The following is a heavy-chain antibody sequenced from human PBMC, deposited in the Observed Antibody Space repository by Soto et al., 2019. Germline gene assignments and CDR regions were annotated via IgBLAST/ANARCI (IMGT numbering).Heavy chain of an antibody. Sequence: SETLSLTCTVSGGSINSGGYYWSWIRQHPGKGLEWIGYIYYSGSTYYNPSLKSRVTISIDTSKNQFSLKLSSVTAADTTVYYCARAQTIFGIITVFDYWGQGTLVTVSS. CDR3: ARAQTIFGIITVFDY. CDR1: GGSINSGGYY. CDR2: IYYSGST. D-gene: IGHD3-3*01. J-gene: IGHJ4*02. V-gene: IGHV4-31*03.